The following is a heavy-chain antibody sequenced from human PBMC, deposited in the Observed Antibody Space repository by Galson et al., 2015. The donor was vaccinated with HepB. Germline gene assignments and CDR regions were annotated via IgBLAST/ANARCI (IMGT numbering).Heavy chain of an antibody. CDR3: AVSGYHPLYYMDV. D-gene: IGHD1-14*01. CDR2: IRKKSSSHTT. Sequence: SLRLSCAASGFTFSNHHMDWVRQVPGKGLEWVGRIRKKSSSHTTEYAASVKGRISISRDDSTNSLFLQMDSLKTDDSAVYYCAVSGYHPLYYMDVWGKGTTVTVSS. J-gene: IGHJ6*03. CDR1: GFTFSNHH. V-gene: IGHV3-72*01.